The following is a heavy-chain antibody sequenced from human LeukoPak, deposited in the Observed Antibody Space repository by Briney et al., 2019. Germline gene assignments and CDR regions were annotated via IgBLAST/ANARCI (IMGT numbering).Heavy chain of an antibody. D-gene: IGHD2-2*02. CDR1: GDTFSSYA. J-gene: IGHJ6*02. V-gene: IGHV1-69*13. Sequence: SVKVSCKASGDTFSSYAISWVRQAPGQGLEWMGGIIPIFGTANYAQKFQGRVTITADESTSTAYMELSSLRSEDTAVYYCASRAVPAAIDYYYYGMDVWGQGTTVTVSS. CDR2: IIPIFGTA. CDR3: ASRAVPAAIDYYYYGMDV.